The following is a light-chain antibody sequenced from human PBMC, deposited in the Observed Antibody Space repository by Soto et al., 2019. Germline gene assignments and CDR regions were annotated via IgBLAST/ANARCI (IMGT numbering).Light chain of an antibody. V-gene: IGLV2-14*01. J-gene: IGLJ2*01. CDR2: DVD. CDR1: SSDIGAYNY. CDR3: SAYTTSHTVV. Sequence: QSALTQPASVSGSPGQSITISCTGTSSDIGAYNYVSWYQQLPGKAPKLMIDDVDNRPSGVSDRFSGSKSGNTASLTISGLQTEDETDYYCSAYTTSHTVVFGTGTKLTVL.